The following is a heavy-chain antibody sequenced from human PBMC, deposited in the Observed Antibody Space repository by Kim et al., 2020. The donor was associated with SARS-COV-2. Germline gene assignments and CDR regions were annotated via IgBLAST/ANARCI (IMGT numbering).Heavy chain of an antibody. Sequence: ASVNVSCKASGYTFTTYAIHWMRQAPGQRLEWMGWISTANGNTKYSQNFQGRVTITRDTSASTAYMELSSLRSEDTAVYYCARGYSSDWFDYWGQGTLVTVSS. J-gene: IGHJ5*01. CDR2: ISTANGNT. D-gene: IGHD6-19*01. V-gene: IGHV1-3*04. CDR3: ARGYSSDWFDY. CDR1: GYTFTTYA.